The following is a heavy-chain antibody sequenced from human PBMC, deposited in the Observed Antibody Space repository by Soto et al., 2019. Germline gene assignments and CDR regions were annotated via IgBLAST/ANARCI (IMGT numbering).Heavy chain of an antibody. J-gene: IGHJ4*02. CDR3: AKGGYDTLGIFGVVTRFAY. V-gene: IGHV3-23*01. Sequence: EVQLLESGGGLVQPGGSLRLSCAASGFTFSSYAMSWVRQAPGKGLEWVSAISGSGGSTYYADSVKGRFTISRDNSKNTLYLQMNSLRAGDTAVNYCAKGGYDTLGIFGVVTRFAYWGKGTLVTVSS. CDR1: GFTFSSYA. CDR2: ISGSGGST. D-gene: IGHD3-3*01.